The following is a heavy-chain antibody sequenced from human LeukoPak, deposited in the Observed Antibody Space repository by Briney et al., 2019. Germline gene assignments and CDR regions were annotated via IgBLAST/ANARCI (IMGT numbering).Heavy chain of an antibody. Sequence: GGSLRLSCAASGFTFSSYAMSWVRQAPGKGLEWVSAIGGSGGSTYYADSVKGRFTISRDNSKNTLYLQMNSLRAEDTAVYYCARDTPYCSSTSCWVDPWGQGTLVTVSS. CDR3: ARDTPYCSSTSCWVDP. J-gene: IGHJ5*02. D-gene: IGHD2-2*01. CDR2: IGGSGGST. CDR1: GFTFSSYA. V-gene: IGHV3-23*01.